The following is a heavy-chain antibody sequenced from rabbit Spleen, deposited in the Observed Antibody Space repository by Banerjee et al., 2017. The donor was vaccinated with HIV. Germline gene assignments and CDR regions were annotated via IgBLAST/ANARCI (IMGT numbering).Heavy chain of an antibody. CDR3: ARDGAGGSYFAL. CDR2: IEPIFGNT. Sequence: QEQLVESGGGLVQPEGSLTLTCKAAGFSFSNKAVMCWVRQTPGKGLEWIGYIEPIFGNTYYANWVNGRFTISSHNAQNTLYLQLSSLTAADTATYFCARDGAGGSYFALWGQGTLVTVS. J-gene: IGHJ4*01. D-gene: IGHD8-1*01. CDR1: GFSFSNKA. V-gene: IGHV1S47*01.